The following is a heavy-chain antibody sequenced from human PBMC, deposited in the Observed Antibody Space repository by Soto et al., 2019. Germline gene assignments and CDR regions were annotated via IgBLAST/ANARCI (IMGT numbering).Heavy chain of an antibody. J-gene: IGHJ4*02. CDR2: ISGSGGDT. V-gene: IGHV3-23*01. CDR1: GFTFSNFA. D-gene: IGHD3-16*02. CDR3: AKDRYTYSTAGFDY. Sequence: PGGSLRLSCAVSGFTFSNFAMSWVRQAPGKGLEWVSAISGSGGDTWYKDSVEGRFTISRDNSKNTLFLHLSSLRSEDAAIYYCAKDRYTYSTAGFDYWGQGTLVTVSS.